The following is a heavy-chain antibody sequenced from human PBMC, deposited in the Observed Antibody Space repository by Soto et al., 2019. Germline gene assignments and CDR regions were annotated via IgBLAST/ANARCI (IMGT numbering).Heavy chain of an antibody. CDR1: GFTFSSYG. D-gene: IGHD2-2*01. J-gene: IGHJ6*02. CDR2: ISYDGSNK. V-gene: IGHV3-30*18. Sequence: QVQLVESGGGVVQPGRSLRLSCAASGFTFSSYGMHWVRQAPGKGLEWVAVISYDGSNKYYADSVKGRFTISRDNSKNTLXLQXNXLRAEDTAVYYCAKEKDRCISTSCHKYYYYYYGMDVWGQGTTVTVSS. CDR3: AKEKDRCISTSCHKYYYYYYGMDV.